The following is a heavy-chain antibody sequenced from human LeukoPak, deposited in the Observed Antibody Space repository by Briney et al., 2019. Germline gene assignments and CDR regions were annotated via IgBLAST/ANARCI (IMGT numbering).Heavy chain of an antibody. V-gene: IGHV1-2*02. CDR1: GYTFSAYC. CDR2: INPNSGGT. CDR3: AMCLSGYYLGFDY. J-gene: IGHJ4*02. Sequence: ASVKVSCKASGYTFSAYCMHWVRQAPGQGLEWMGWINPNSGGTNYAQKFQGRVTMTRDTSISTAYMELSRLRSDDTAVYYCAMCLSGYYLGFDYWGQGTLVTVSS. D-gene: IGHD3-3*01.